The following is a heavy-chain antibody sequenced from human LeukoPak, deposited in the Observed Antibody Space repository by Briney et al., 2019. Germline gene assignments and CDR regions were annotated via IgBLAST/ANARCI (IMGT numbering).Heavy chain of an antibody. J-gene: IGHJ4*02. CDR3: AKRMVVVIATLIDY. Sequence: GGSLRLSCAASGFTFSSYAMSWVRQAPGKGLEWVSAISGSGGSTYYADSVKGRFTISRDNSKNTLYLQMNSLRAEDTAVYYCAKRMVVVIATLIDYWGQGTLVTVSS. D-gene: IGHD2-21*01. CDR1: GFTFSSYA. CDR2: ISGSGGST. V-gene: IGHV3-23*01.